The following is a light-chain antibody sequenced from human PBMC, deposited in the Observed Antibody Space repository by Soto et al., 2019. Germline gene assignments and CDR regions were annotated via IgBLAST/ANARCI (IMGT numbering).Light chain of an antibody. CDR2: EVN. V-gene: IGLV2-8*01. CDR1: SSDVGGYDY. J-gene: IGLJ2*01. Sequence: QSALTQPPSASGSPGQSVTISCTGTSSDVGGYDYVSWYQQHPGQAPKLIIYEVNKRPSGVPDRFSGSKSGNTASLTVSGLQADDEADYYCSSYAGSVLFGGGTKLTVL. CDR3: SSYAGSVL.